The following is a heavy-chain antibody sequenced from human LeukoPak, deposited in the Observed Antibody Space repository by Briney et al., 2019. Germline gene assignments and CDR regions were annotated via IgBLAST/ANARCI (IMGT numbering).Heavy chain of an antibody. D-gene: IGHD4-17*01. CDR1: GYTFTSYG. V-gene: IGHV1-18*01. J-gene: IGHJ4*02. CDR3: ARDSYGDYAFYY. Sequence: ASVKVSCKASGYTFTSYGISWVRQAPGQGLEWMGWISAYNGNTNYAQKLQGRVTMTTDTSTSTAYMELRSLRSDDTAVYYCARDSYGDYAFYYWGQGALVTVSS. CDR2: ISAYNGNT.